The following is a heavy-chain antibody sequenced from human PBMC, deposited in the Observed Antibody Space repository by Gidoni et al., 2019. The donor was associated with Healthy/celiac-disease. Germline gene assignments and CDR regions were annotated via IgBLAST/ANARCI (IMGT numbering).Heavy chain of an antibody. J-gene: IGHJ4*02. D-gene: IGHD1-1*01. Sequence: QVQLQESGPGLVKPSETLSLTCTVSGGSISSYYWSWIRQPPGKGLEWIGYIYYSGSTNYNPSLKSRVTISVDTSKNQCSLKLSSVTAADTAVYYCARGLGNWNDYYFGYWGQGTLVTVSS. CDR1: GGSISSYY. CDR3: ARGLGNWNDYYFGY. CDR2: IYYSGST. V-gene: IGHV4-59*01.